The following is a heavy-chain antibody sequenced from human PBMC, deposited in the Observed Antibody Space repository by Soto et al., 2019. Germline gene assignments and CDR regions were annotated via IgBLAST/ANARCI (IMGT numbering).Heavy chain of an antibody. CDR1: GFTFSSYA. V-gene: IGHV3-23*01. Sequence: GGSLRLSCAASGFTFSSYAMSWVRQAPGKGLEWVSAISGSGGSTYYADSVKGRFTISRDNSKNPLYLQMNSLRAEDTAVYYCAKDRAGIVVVPALNWFDPWGQGTLVTVSS. J-gene: IGHJ5*02. CDR3: AKDRAGIVVVPALNWFDP. CDR2: ISGSGGST. D-gene: IGHD2-2*01.